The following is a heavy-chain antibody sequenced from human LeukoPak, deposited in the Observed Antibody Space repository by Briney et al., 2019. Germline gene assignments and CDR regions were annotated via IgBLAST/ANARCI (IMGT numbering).Heavy chain of an antibody. J-gene: IGHJ3*02. CDR1: GFTFSSYG. D-gene: IGHD6-13*01. V-gene: IGHV3-30*02. Sequence: GGSLRLSCAASGFTFSSYGMHWVRQAPGKGLEWVAFIRYDGSNKYYVDSVKGRFTISRDNSKNTLYLQMNSLRAEDTALYYCAKVVQDSSSWHAFDIWGQGTVVTVSS. CDR3: AKVVQDSSSWHAFDI. CDR2: IRYDGSNK.